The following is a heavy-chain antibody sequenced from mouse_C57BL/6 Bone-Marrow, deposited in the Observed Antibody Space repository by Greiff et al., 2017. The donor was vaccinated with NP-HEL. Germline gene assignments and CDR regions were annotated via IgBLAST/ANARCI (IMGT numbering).Heavy chain of an antibody. CDR1: GFTFSSYG. CDR3: ARYSHHYAMDY. V-gene: IGHV5-6*01. J-gene: IGHJ4*01. CDR2: ISSGGSYT. Sequence: EVQVVESGGDLVKPGGSLKLSCAASGFTFSSYGMSWVRQTPDKRLEWVATISSGGSYTYYPDSVKGRFTISRDNAKNTLYLQMSSLKSEDTAMYYCARYSHHYAMDYWGQGTSVTVSS.